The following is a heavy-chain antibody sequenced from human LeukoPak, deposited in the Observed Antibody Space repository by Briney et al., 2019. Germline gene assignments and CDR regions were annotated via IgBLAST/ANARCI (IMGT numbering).Heavy chain of an antibody. CDR1: GFTFSSYA. CDR2: ISYDGSNK. D-gene: IGHD1-26*01. V-gene: IGHV3-30-3*01. CDR3: AKDAGSYEALDY. Sequence: GRSLRLSCAASGFTFSSYAMHWVRQAPGKGLEWVAVISYDGSNKYYADSVKGRFTISRDNSKNTLYLQMNSLRAEDTALYYCAKDAGSYEALDYWGQGTLVTVSS. J-gene: IGHJ4*02.